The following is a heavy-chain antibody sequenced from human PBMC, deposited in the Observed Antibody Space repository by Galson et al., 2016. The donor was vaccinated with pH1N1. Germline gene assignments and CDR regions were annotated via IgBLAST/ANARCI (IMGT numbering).Heavy chain of an antibody. D-gene: IGHD5-24*01. J-gene: IGHJ3*02. Sequence: SGYTFTGYYMHWVRQAPGQGLEWMGWINPKTGVTDCIQKFKGRVTMTRDTSTNTAYLEVSGLRSDDTAIYYCARPIQLYRSDAFYIWGQGTRVTVSS. CDR3: ARPIQLYRSDAFYI. CDR1: GYTFTGYY. CDR2: INPKTGVT. V-gene: IGHV1-2*02.